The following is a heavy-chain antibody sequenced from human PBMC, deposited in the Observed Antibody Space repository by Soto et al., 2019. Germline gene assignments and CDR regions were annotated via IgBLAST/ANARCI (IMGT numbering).Heavy chain of an antibody. V-gene: IGHV3-30*18. CDR3: ANDSRRGNYYGSGSRTFDY. CDR1: GFTFSSYG. Sequence: QVQLVESGGGVVQPGRSLRLSCAASGFTFSSYGMHWVRQAPGKGLEWVAVISYDGSNKYYADSVKGRFTISRDNSKNTLYLQMNSPRAEDTAVYYCANDSRRGNYYGSGSRTFDYWGQGPLVTVSS. CDR2: ISYDGSNK. J-gene: IGHJ4*02. D-gene: IGHD3-10*01.